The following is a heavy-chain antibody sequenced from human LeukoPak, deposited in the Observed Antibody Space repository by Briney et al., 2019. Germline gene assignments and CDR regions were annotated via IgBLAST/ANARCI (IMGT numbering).Heavy chain of an antibody. CDR2: ISWNSGNI. J-gene: IGHJ3*02. Sequence: GGYLRLSCAASGFNFQDYAMLWVQQAPGKGLEWVAGISWNSGNIYYADSVKGRFSVSRDNAKNSLYLQMDRLRARDTAVYYCAKRISISWSTMHGALDIWGQGTMDSVSS. V-gene: IGHV3-9*01. D-gene: IGHD6-13*01. CDR3: AKRISISWSTMHGALDI. CDR1: GFNFQDYA.